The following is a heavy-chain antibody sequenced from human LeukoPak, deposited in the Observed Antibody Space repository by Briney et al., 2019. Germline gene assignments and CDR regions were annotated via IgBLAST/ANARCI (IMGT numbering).Heavy chain of an antibody. V-gene: IGHV1-69*13. CDR3: AIGRDYGDYGDY. D-gene: IGHD4-17*01. CDR1: GGTFSSYA. CDR2: IIPIFGTA. Sequence: ASVKVSCQASGGTFSSYAISWVRQAPGQGLEWMGGIIPIFGTANYAQKFQGRVTITADESTSTAYMELSSLRSEDTAVYYCAIGRDYGDYGDYWGQGTLVTVSS. J-gene: IGHJ4*02.